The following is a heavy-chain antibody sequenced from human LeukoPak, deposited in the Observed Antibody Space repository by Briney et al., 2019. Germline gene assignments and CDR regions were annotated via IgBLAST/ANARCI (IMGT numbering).Heavy chain of an antibody. CDR2: ISAYNGNT. D-gene: IGHD3-10*01. Sequence: ASVKVSCKASGYTFTSYANSWVRQAPGQGLEWVGWISAYNGNTNYAQKLQGRVTMTTDTSTSTAYMELRSLRSDDTAVSYCARDLEYGAGSYGDYWGQGTLVTVSS. CDR3: ARDLEYGAGSYGDY. J-gene: IGHJ4*02. CDR1: GYTFTSYA. V-gene: IGHV1-18*01.